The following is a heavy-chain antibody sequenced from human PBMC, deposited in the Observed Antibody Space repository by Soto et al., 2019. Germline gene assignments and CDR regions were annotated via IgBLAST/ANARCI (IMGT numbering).Heavy chain of an antibody. CDR1: GYTFTDYY. D-gene: IGHD3-3*01. CDR2: INPNSGGT. V-gene: IGHV1-2*02. CDR3: ARENYDFWSGNDY. J-gene: IGHJ4*02. Sequence: ASVKVSCKASGYTFTDYYMHWVRQAPGQGLEWMGWINPNSGGTNYAQKFQGRVTMTRDTSISTAYMELSRLRSDDTAVYYCARENYDFWSGNDYWGQGTLVTVSS.